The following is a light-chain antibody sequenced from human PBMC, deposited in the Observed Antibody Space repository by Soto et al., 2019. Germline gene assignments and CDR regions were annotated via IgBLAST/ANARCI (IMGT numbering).Light chain of an antibody. Sequence: EIVLTQSPATLSLSPGERATLSCRASQSISNYLAWNQQKVGQAPRLLIYDAFKKATGIPARFSGSGSGTDFTLTISSLEPEDFAIYYCQQRSDWPPFTFGPGTKVDI. CDR1: QSISNY. CDR3: QQRSDWPPFT. CDR2: DAF. V-gene: IGKV3-11*01. J-gene: IGKJ3*01.